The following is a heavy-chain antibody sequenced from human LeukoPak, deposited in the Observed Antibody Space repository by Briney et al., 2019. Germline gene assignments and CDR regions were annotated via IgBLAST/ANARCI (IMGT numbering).Heavy chain of an antibody. J-gene: IGHJ4*02. Sequence: ASVKVYCKVSGYTLTELSMHWVRQAPGKGLEWMGGFDPEDGETIYAQKFQGRVTMTEDTSTDTAYMELSSLRSEDTAVYYCATDIRYSGSYFPDYWGQGTLVTVSS. CDR1: GYTLTELS. V-gene: IGHV1-24*01. CDR3: ATDIRYSGSYFPDY. D-gene: IGHD1-26*01. CDR2: FDPEDGET.